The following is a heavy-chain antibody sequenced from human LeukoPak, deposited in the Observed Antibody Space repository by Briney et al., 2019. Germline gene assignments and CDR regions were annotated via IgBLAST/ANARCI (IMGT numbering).Heavy chain of an antibody. CDR1: GFTFSSYW. CDR3: ARVTAPDAFDI. Sequence: PGGSLRLSCAASGFTFSSYWMSWVRQAPGKGLEWVANIKQDGSAKYYVDSVKGRFTISRDNAKNSLYLQLDSLRAEDTAVYYCARVTAPDAFDIWGQGTMVSVSS. D-gene: IGHD2-21*02. J-gene: IGHJ3*02. CDR2: IKQDGSAK. V-gene: IGHV3-7*01.